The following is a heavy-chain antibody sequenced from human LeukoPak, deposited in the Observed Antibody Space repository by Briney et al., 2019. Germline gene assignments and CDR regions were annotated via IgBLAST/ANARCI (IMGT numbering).Heavy chain of an antibody. CDR3: ARGPPGGDIAAAGTFRFDP. CDR2: INPSGGST. J-gene: IGHJ5*02. D-gene: IGHD6-13*01. CDR1: GYTFTSYY. V-gene: IGHV1-46*01. Sequence: ASVKVSCKASGYTFTSYYMHWMRQAPGQGLEWMGIINPSGGSTSYAQKFQGRVTMTRDMSTSTVYMELSSLRSEDTAVYYCARGPPGGDIAAAGTFRFDPWGQGTLVTVSS.